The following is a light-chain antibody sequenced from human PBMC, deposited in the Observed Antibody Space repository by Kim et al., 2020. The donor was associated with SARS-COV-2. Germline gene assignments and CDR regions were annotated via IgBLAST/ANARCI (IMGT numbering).Light chain of an antibody. CDR2: KAS. J-gene: IGKJ4*01. CDR1: QSISSW. Sequence: TSVGDRVTITCRASQSISSWLAWYQQKPGKAPKLLIYKASSLESGVPSRFSGSGSGTEFTLTISSLQPDDFATYYCQQYNSYPYTFGGGTKVDIK. CDR3: QQYNSYPYT. V-gene: IGKV1-5*03.